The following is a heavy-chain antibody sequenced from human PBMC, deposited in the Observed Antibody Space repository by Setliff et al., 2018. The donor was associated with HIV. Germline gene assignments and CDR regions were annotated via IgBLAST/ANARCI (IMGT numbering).Heavy chain of an antibody. CDR2: ISDSGTTT. V-gene: IGHV3-48*03. J-gene: IGHJ3*01. D-gene: IGHD2-15*01. Sequence: GGSLRLSCAASGFTFSNYEMNWVRQAPGKGLEWVAYISDSGTTTYYADFVKGRFTISRDNAKNSLYMQMNSLRAEDTAVYYCARERGKYCSGGRCYKENAFDLWGQGTMVTVSS. CDR3: ARERGKYCSGGRCYKENAFDL. CDR1: GFTFSNYE.